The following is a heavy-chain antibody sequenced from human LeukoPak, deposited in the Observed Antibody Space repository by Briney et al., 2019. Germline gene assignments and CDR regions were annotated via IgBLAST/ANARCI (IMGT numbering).Heavy chain of an antibody. V-gene: IGHV3-43*01. Sequence: GGSLRLSCAASGFTFDDYAMHWVRHAPWKGLEWVSLISWDGGSTYYADSVKGRFTISRDNSKNSLYLQMNSLGTEDTALYYCAKDIGSSSAFDYWGQGTLVTVSS. CDR1: GFTFDDYA. CDR2: ISWDGGST. CDR3: AKDIGSSSAFDY. J-gene: IGHJ4*02. D-gene: IGHD6-6*01.